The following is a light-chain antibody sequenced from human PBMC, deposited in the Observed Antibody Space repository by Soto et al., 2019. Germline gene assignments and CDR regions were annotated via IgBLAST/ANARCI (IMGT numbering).Light chain of an antibody. CDR2: DAS. Sequence: EIVLTQSPATLSLSPGETATLSCRASESVSRYVAWYQQKPGQAPRLLIYDASNSATGIPTRFSGSGSGTDFTLTISSLEPDDFAVYYCQQRSRTFGGGTKVEI. CDR3: QQRSRT. CDR1: ESVSRY. J-gene: IGKJ4*01. V-gene: IGKV3-11*01.